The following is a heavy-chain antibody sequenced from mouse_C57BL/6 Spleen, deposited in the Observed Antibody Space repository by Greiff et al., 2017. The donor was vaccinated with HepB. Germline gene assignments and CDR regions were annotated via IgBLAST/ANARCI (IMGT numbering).Heavy chain of an antibody. Sequence: QVQLQQPGAELVMPGASVKLSCKASGYTFTSYWMHWVKQRPGQGLEWIGEIDPSDSYTNYNQKFKGKSTLTVDKSSSTAYMQLSSLTSEDSAVYYCARSHYGSGYGYFDVWGTGTTVTVSS. CDR2: IDPSDSYT. D-gene: IGHD1-1*01. CDR1: GYTFTSYW. CDR3: ARSHYGSGYGYFDV. V-gene: IGHV1-69*01. J-gene: IGHJ1*03.